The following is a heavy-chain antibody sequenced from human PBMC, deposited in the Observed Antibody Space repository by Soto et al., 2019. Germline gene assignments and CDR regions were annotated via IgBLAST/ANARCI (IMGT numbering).Heavy chain of an antibody. CDR1: GFTFSSYW. CDR3: ARGGRGGFDY. Sequence: EVQLVESGGGLVQPGGSPRLSCAASGFTFSSYWMHWVRQAPGRGLVWVSRINIDGSTTNYADSVKGRFTISRDNAKNIMYLQMSSLRAEDTAVYFCARGGRGGFDYWGQGALVTVSS. J-gene: IGHJ4*02. V-gene: IGHV3-74*01. CDR2: INIDGSTT. D-gene: IGHD3-16*01.